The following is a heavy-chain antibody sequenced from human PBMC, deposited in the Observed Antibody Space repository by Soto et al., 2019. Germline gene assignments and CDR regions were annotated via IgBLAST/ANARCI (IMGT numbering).Heavy chain of an antibody. CDR1: GGTFSSYT. Sequence: ASVKVSCKASGGTFSSYTISWVRQAPGQGLEWMGRIIPILGIANYAQKFQGRVTITADKSTSTAYMELSSLRSEDTAVYYCARAPGDYYFLGWFDPWGQGTLVTVSS. CDR2: IIPILGIA. D-gene: IGHD3-22*01. CDR3: ARAPGDYYFLGWFDP. V-gene: IGHV1-69*02. J-gene: IGHJ5*02.